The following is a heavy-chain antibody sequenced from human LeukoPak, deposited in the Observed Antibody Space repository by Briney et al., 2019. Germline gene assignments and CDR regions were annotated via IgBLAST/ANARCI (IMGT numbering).Heavy chain of an antibody. CDR1: GYSFTSYW. D-gene: IGHD4-17*01. CDR3: ARYRGDYVSLPSPFDY. V-gene: IGHV5-51*01. Sequence: GESLKISCKGSGYSFTSYWIGWVRQMPGKGLEWMGIISPEDSDTRYSPSFQGQVTISADESISTAYLQWSSLKASDTALYYCARYRGDYVSLPSPFDYWGQGTLVTVSS. J-gene: IGHJ4*02. CDR2: ISPEDSDT.